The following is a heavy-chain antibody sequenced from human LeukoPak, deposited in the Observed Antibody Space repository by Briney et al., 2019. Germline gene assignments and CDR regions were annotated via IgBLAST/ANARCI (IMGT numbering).Heavy chain of an antibody. CDR2: ISSSGST. Sequence: SETLSLTCTVPGDSISSGDYYWSWIRQPAGTGLEWIGRISSSGSTNYSPSLKSRVTISVDTSKNQFSLKLSSVTAADTAVYYCARGSHYYDSSGYYYGSYYFDYWGQGTVVTVSS. CDR3: ARGSHYYDSSGYYYGSYYFDY. D-gene: IGHD3-22*01. CDR1: GDSISSGDYY. V-gene: IGHV4-61*02. J-gene: IGHJ4*02.